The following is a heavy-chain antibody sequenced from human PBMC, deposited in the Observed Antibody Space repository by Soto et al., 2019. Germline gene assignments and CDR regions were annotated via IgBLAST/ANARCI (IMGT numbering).Heavy chain of an antibody. Sequence: ASVKVSCKASGYTFTGYYMHWVRQAPGQGLEWMGWINPNSGGTNYAQKFQGWVTMTRDTSISTAYMELRSLRSDDTAVYYCARGTGYYKENFDYWGQGTLVTVSS. CDR1: GYTFTGYY. J-gene: IGHJ4*02. CDR2: INPNSGGT. CDR3: ARGTGYYKENFDY. D-gene: IGHD3-9*01. V-gene: IGHV1-2*04.